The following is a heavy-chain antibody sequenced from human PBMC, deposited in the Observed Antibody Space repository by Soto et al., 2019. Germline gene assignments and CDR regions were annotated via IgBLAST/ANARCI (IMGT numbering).Heavy chain of an antibody. V-gene: IGHV3-48*02. Sequence: LRLSCAASGFSFSNYNMNWVRQAPWKGLEWVAHITDGLTKHYADFVQGRFTISRDNAKNSLYLELTDLRDDDTAVYYCARDTSHGVTIGGLDSWGQGTLVTVSS. D-gene: IGHD3-16*01. CDR2: ITDGLTK. CDR3: ARDTSHGVTIGGLDS. CDR1: GFSFSNYN. J-gene: IGHJ4*02.